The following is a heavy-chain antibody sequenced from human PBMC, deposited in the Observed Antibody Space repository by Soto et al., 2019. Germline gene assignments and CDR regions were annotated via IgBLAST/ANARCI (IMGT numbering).Heavy chain of an antibody. V-gene: IGHV3-21*01. CDR2: ISSSSSYI. Sequence: GGSLRLSCAASGFTFSSYSMNWVRQAPGKGLEWVSSISSSSSYIYYADSVKGRFTISRDNAKNSLYLQMNSLRAEDTAVYYCARGAAVAGTLLRTFDYWGQGTLVTVSS. CDR1: GFTFSSYS. J-gene: IGHJ4*02. D-gene: IGHD6-19*01. CDR3: ARGAAVAGTLLRTFDY.